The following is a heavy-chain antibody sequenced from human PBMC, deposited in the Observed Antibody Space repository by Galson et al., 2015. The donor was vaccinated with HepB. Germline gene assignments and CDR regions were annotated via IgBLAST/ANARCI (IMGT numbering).Heavy chain of an antibody. CDR2: ISYDGNYK. CDR3: AKAVGMSAVAGVDY. V-gene: IGHV3-30*18. D-gene: IGHD6-19*01. J-gene: IGHJ4*02. CDR1: GFTFTSYG. Sequence: SLRLSCAASGFTFTSYGMHWVRQAPGKGLEWVAVISYDGNYKSYGNSVKGRFTVSRDNSKNTLYLQMNSLRADDTAMYYCAKAVGMSAVAGVDYWGQGTLVIVSS.